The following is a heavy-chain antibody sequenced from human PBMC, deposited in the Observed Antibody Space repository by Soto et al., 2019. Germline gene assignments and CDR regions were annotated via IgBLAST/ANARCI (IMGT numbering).Heavy chain of an antibody. D-gene: IGHD3-10*01. Sequence: GESLKISCKGSGYSFTSYWIGWVRQMPGKGLEWMGTIYPGDSDTRYSPSFQGQVTISADKSISTAYLQWSSLKASDTAMYYCAIAYGSGSLYYYYYGMDVWGQGTTVTVSS. J-gene: IGHJ6*02. CDR3: AIAYGSGSLYYYYYGMDV. CDR2: IYPGDSDT. V-gene: IGHV5-51*01. CDR1: GYSFTSYW.